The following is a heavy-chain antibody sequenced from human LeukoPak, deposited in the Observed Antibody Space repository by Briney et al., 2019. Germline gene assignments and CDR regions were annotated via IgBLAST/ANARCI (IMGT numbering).Heavy chain of an antibody. J-gene: IGHJ4*02. Sequence: AGGSLRLSCAASGFTFSTSAMTWVRQAPGKGLEWVSGVSGSGVTDYADSVKGRFTISRDNSKNTLYLQINSLRAEDTAVYYCARDLNWGGRWGQGTLVTVSS. CDR3: ARDLNWGGR. CDR2: VSGSGVT. V-gene: IGHV3-23*01. D-gene: IGHD7-27*01. CDR1: GFTFSTSA.